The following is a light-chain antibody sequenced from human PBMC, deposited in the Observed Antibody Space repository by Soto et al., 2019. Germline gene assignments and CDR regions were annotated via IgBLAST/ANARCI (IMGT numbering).Light chain of an antibody. J-gene: IGKJ1*01. CDR2: GAS. V-gene: IGKV3-20*01. Sequence: EIVLTQSPGTLSLSPGERATLSCRASQSISSSYLAWYQQKPGQAPRLLIYGASSRDTGIPDRLSGSGSGTDFTLTISRLEPEDFAVDYCQQYSSSLWTFGQGTEVEIK. CDR3: QQYSSSLWT. CDR1: QSISSSY.